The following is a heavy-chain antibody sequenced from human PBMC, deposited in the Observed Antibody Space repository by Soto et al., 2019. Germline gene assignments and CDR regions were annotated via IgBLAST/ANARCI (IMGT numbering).Heavy chain of an antibody. CDR2: ISGSGGST. J-gene: IGHJ4*02. CDR3: AKDLGRTLLAAADTGGFDY. CDR1: RFTFSSYA. V-gene: IGHV3-23*01. D-gene: IGHD6-13*01. Sequence: GGSLRLSCAASRFTFSSYAMSWVRQAPGKGLEWVSAISGSGGSTYYADSVKGRFTISRDNSKNTLYLQMNSLRAEDTAVYYCAKDLGRTLLAAADTGGFDYWGQGTLVTVSS.